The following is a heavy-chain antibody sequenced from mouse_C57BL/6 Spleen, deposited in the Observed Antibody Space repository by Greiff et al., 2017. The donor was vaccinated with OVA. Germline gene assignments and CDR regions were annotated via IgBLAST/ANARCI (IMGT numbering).Heavy chain of an antibody. J-gene: IGHJ1*03. CDR3: ARCDYHWYFDV. Sequence: EVQLQQSGPGLVKPSQSLSLTCSVPGYSITSGYYWNWIRQFPGNKLEWMGYISYDGSNNYNPSLKNRISITRDTSKNQFFLKLNSVTTEDTATYYCARCDYHWYFDVWGTGTTVTVSS. V-gene: IGHV3-6*01. D-gene: IGHD2-4*01. CDR2: ISYDGSN. CDR1: GYSITSGYY.